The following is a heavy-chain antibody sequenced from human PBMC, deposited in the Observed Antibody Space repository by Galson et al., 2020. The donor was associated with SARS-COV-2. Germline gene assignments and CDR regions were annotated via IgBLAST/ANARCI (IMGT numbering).Heavy chain of an antibody. D-gene: IGHD3-9*01. CDR1: GGTFTSYA. CDR3: ARERILTGPHVDYYYYMDL. V-gene: IGHV1-69*04. CDR2: RIPFLATV. Sequence: ASVKVSCKASGGTFTSYAISWVRQAPGQGLEWMGRRIPFLATVNYAPKFQGRVTISADTSTNTAFMELSSLTSDDTAVYYCARERILTGPHVDYYYYMDLWGKGTTVASSS. J-gene: IGHJ6*03.